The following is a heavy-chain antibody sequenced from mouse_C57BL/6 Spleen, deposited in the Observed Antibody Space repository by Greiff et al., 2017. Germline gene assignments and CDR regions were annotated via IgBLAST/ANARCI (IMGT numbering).Heavy chain of an antibody. J-gene: IGHJ3*01. CDR3: TRDRDSIYLAWFAY. V-gene: IGHV5-9-1*02. Sequence: EVKLMESGEGLVKPGGSLKLSCAASGFTFSSYAMSWVRQTPEKRLEWVAYISSGGAYIYYADTVKGRFTISRDNARNTLYLQMSSLRSEDTAMYCCTRDRDSIYLAWFAYWGQGTLVTVSA. CDR2: ISSGGAYI. CDR1: GFTFSSYA. D-gene: IGHD2-5*01.